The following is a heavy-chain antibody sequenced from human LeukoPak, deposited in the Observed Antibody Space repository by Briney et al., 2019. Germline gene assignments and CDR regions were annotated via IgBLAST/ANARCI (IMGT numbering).Heavy chain of an antibody. J-gene: IGHJ5*02. V-gene: IGHV4-59*01. CDR1: GGSMISYY. Sequence: RASETLSLTCTVSGGSMISYYWAWLRQPPGKGREGVGYNYYSGRTNYNPSLKSRVTISVGTSKNQFSLKLSSVTAADTAVYYCARLPPVAAAGTSWFDPWGQGTLVTVSS. D-gene: IGHD6-13*01. CDR2: NYYSGRT. CDR3: ARLPPVAAAGTSWFDP.